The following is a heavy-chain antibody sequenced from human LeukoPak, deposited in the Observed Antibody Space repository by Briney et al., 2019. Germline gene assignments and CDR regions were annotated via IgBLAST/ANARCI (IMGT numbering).Heavy chain of an antibody. J-gene: IGHJ4*02. V-gene: IGHV3-23*01. D-gene: IGHD1-26*01. CDR2: ISSGSDYT. CDR3: VKGHLVWELGDYFDY. Sequence: GGSLRLSCAASGFPFSSHGMSWVRQAPGKGPEWVSSISSGSDYTFYADSVRGRFTIFRDNSKNTLYLQMSSLRAEDTAVYYCVKGHLVWELGDYFDYWGQGTLVTVSS. CDR1: GFPFSSHG.